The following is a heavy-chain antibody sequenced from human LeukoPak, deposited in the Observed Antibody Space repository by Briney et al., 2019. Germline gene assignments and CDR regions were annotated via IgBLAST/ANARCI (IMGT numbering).Heavy chain of an antibody. CDR3: ARGPRNDP. D-gene: IGHD1-14*01. V-gene: IGHV1-8*01. J-gene: IGHJ5*02. Sequence: ASVKDSCKTSGYTFTTYEINWVRQAAGQGLEWMGWVHPDTGYADYAQKFQGRVTMTSETSISTAYMELSSLRSDDTAVYFCARGPRNDPWGHGTLVTVSS. CDR1: GYTFTTYE. CDR2: VHPDTGYA.